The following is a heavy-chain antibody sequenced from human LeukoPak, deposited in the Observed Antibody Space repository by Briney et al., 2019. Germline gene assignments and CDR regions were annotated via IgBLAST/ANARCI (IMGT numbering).Heavy chain of an antibody. V-gene: IGHV1-18*01. D-gene: IGHD3-10*01. CDR1: GYTFTSYG. J-gene: IGHJ1*01. CDR2: ISAYNGNT. CDR3: AVPGPYTEYFQH. Sequence: ASVKVSCKASGYTFTSYGISWVRQAPGQGLEWMGWISAYNGNTNYAQKLQGRVTMTTDTSTSTAYMELTRLRSDDTAVYYCAVPGPYTEYFQHWGQGTLVTVSS.